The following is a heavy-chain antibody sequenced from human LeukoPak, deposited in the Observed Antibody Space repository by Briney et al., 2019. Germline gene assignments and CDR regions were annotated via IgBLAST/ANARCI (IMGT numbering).Heavy chain of an antibody. CDR3: AKDDHGGSGWRDYFDQ. V-gene: IGHV3-23*01. CDR2: MGGGGTP. CDR1: GFTFSSYD. Sequence: PAGSLTLSCAASGFTFSSYDMGWVRQPPGRGLGWVSAMGGGGTPYYADSVKGRFTISRDNSKNTLYLQMNSLRAEDTAVYYCAKDDHGGSGWRDYFDQWGQGTLVTVSS. J-gene: IGHJ4*02. D-gene: IGHD6-19*01.